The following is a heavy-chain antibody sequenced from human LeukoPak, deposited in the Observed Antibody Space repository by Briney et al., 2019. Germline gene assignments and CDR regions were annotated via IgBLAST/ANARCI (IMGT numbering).Heavy chain of an antibody. J-gene: IGHJ4*02. CDR2: INPNSGST. CDR3: ARVRSHGLYGDIDY. V-gene: IGHV1-2*02. Sequence: ASVKVSCKASGYTFTGYHMHWVRQAPGQGLEWMGWINPNSGSTNYAQKFQGRVTMTRDTSISTAYMELSRLRSDDTAVYYCARVRSHGLYGDIDYWGQGTLVTVSS. CDR1: GYTFTGYH. D-gene: IGHD4-17*01.